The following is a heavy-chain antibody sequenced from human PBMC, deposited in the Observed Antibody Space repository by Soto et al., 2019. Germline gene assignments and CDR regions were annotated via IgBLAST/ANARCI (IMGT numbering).Heavy chain of an antibody. CDR1: GFTFSHAW. CDR2: IKSESDSGAA. V-gene: IGHV3-15*01. D-gene: IGHD1-1*01. Sequence: EAQLVESGGGLVKPGGSLRLSCAASGFTFSHAWMSWVRQAPGKGLEWVGRIKSESDSGAADTAAHVKVRFTISRDDSKNTLYMHMNSLKTEDTGVYYWAPPLPGVTTTGRDPFYYYGMDVWGQGTTVTVSS. CDR3: APPLPGVTTTGRDPFYYYGMDV. J-gene: IGHJ6*02.